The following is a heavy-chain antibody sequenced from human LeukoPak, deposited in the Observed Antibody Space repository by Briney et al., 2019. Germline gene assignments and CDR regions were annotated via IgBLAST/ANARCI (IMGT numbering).Heavy chain of an antibody. Sequence: GGTLRLSCAASGFTFSSYAMSWVRQAPGKGLEWVSAISGSGGSTYYADSVKGRFTISRDNSKNTLYLQMNSLRAEDTAVYYCASKPYSSGWCPDYWGQGTLVTVSS. J-gene: IGHJ4*02. V-gene: IGHV3-23*01. CDR2: ISGSGGST. CDR3: ASKPYSSGWCPDY. CDR1: GFTFSSYA. D-gene: IGHD6-19*01.